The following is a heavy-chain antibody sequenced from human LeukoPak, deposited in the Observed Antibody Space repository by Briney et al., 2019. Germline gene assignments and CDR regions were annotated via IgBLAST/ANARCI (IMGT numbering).Heavy chain of an antibody. CDR2: IYHSGTT. Sequence: PWETLSLTCTVSGGSLIPYYWSWIRQPPGKGLEWIGYIYHSGTTNYSPPLKGRATLSVDTSKNQISLRLSSVTAADTAVYFCARVDSGTYYMPFDYWGQGSLVTVSS. J-gene: IGHJ4*02. V-gene: IGHV4-59*01. D-gene: IGHD1-26*01. CDR3: ARVDSGTYYMPFDY. CDR1: GGSLIPYY.